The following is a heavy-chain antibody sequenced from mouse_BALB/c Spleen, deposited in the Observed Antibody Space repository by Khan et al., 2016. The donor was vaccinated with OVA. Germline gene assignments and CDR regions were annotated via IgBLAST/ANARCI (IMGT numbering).Heavy chain of an antibody. CDR3: ARGGKGGFAY. J-gene: IGHJ3*01. CDR2: ISSLAYNF. V-gene: IGHV5-15*02. CDR1: GFTFSDYG. Sequence: VELVESGGGLVQPGGSRKLSCAASGFTFSDYGMAWVRQAPGKGPEWVAFISSLAYNFYYADTVTGRFTISRENAKNTLYLEMSSLRSEGTASYYCARGGKGGFAYWGQGTLVTVSA.